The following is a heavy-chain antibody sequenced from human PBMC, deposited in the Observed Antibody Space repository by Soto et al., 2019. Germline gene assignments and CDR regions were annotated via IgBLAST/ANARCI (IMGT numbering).Heavy chain of an antibody. D-gene: IGHD5-12*01. Sequence: GSLRLSCAASGLTFSSYSMNWVRQAPGKGLEWVSYISSSSSTIYYADSVKGRFTISRDNAKNSLYLQMNSLRAEDTAVYYCASQSSEWLLFASWGQGTLVTVSS. CDR2: ISSSSSTI. J-gene: IGHJ4*02. V-gene: IGHV3-48*01. CDR3: ASQSSEWLLFAS. CDR1: GLTFSSYS.